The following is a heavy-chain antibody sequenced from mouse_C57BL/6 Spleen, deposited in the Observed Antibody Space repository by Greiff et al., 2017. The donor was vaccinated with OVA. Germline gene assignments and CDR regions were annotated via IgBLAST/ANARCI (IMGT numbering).Heavy chain of an antibody. CDR2: ISGGGGNT. CDR3: ARAGNDDYYPWFAY. D-gene: IGHD2-3*01. Sequence: DVKLVESGGGLVKPGGSLKLSCAASGFTFSSYSMSWVRQTPEKGLEWVATISGGGGNTYYPDSVKGRCTMSGDNAKNTLYLQMSSLRSEDTALDYCARAGNDDYYPWFAYWGQGTLVTVSA. CDR1: GFTFSSYS. J-gene: IGHJ3*01. V-gene: IGHV5-9*01.